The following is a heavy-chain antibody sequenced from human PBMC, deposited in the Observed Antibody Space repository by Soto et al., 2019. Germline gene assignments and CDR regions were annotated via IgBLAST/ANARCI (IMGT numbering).Heavy chain of an antibody. CDR2: ISSSSSTI. V-gene: IGHV3-48*02. Sequence: EVQLLESGGGLVQPGGSLRLSCAASGFTFSSYAMSWVRQAPGKGLEWVSYISSSSSTIYYADSVKGRFTISRDNAKSSLYLQMNSLGDEDTAVYYCAREARDISRRTIGMDVWGQGTTVTVSS. CDR1: GFTFSSYA. D-gene: IGHD2-8*01. J-gene: IGHJ6*02. CDR3: AREARDISRRTIGMDV.